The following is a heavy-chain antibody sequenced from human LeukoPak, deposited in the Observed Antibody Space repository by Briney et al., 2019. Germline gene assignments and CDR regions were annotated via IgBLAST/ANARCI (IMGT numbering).Heavy chain of an antibody. J-gene: IGHJ4*02. CDR3: ARNIAARRDT. V-gene: IGHV4-39*07. CDR1: GGSVSSSGYY. D-gene: IGHD6-6*01. Sequence: SETLSLTCTVSGGSVSSSGYYSGWIRQPPGKGLEWIGEINHSGITNYNPSLKSRVTISVDTSKNQFSLKLSSVTAADTAVYYCARNIAARRDTWGQGNLVTVSS. CDR2: INHSGIT.